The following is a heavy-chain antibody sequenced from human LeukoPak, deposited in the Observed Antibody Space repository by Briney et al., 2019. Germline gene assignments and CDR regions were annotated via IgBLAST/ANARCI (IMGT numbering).Heavy chain of an antibody. J-gene: IGHJ3*02. Sequence: SGPTLVNPTQTLTLTCTFSGFSLSTSGVGVGWIRQPPGKALEWLVLIYWNDDKRYSPSLKSRLTITKDTSKNQVVLTMTNMDPVDTATYYCARYYYDSSVLGDAFDIWGQGTMVTVSS. CDR1: GFSLSTSGVG. CDR3: ARYYYDSSVLGDAFDI. D-gene: IGHD3-22*01. CDR2: IYWNDDK. V-gene: IGHV2-5*01.